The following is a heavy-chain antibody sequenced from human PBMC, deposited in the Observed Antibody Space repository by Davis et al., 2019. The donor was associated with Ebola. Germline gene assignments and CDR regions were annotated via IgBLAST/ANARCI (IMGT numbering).Heavy chain of an antibody. CDR1: GLTLSSDG. Sequence: GGSLRLSCAASGLTLSSDGMHWVRQAPGKGLEWVAFIRYDGRNKYYADSVKGRFTISRDNSKNTLYLEMNSLRAEDTAVYYCAKEIQYYDLLTGYFKSPGYLEYWGQGTLVTVSS. CDR3: AKEIQYYDLLTGYFKSPGYLEY. D-gene: IGHD3-9*01. V-gene: IGHV3-30*02. CDR2: IRYDGRNK. J-gene: IGHJ4*02.